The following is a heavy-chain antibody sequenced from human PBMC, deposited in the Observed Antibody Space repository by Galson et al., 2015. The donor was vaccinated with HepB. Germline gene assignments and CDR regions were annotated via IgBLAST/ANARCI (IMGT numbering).Heavy chain of an antibody. CDR3: AREGDSSSWSPLDY. V-gene: IGHV7-4-1*02. CDR2: INTNTGNP. Sequence: SVKVSCKASGYTFTSYAMNWVRQAPGQGLEWMGWINTNTGNPTCAQGFTGRFVFSLDTSVSTAYLQISSLKAEDTAVYYCAREGDSSSWSPLDYWGQGTLVTVSS. J-gene: IGHJ4*02. D-gene: IGHD6-13*01. CDR1: GYTFTSYA.